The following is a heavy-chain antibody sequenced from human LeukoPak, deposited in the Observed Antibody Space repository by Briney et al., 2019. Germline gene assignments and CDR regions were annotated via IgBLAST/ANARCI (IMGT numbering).Heavy chain of an antibody. CDR2: IYYSGST. D-gene: IGHD4-11*01. Sequence: ASETLSLTCTVSGGSISSYYWSWIRQPPGKGLEWIGHIYYSGSTNYNPSLKSRVTISVDTSKNQFSLKLSSVTAADTAVYYCARVYSNYIRHMDVWGKGTTVTVSS. CDR1: GGSISSYY. J-gene: IGHJ6*03. V-gene: IGHV4-59*01. CDR3: ARVYSNYIRHMDV.